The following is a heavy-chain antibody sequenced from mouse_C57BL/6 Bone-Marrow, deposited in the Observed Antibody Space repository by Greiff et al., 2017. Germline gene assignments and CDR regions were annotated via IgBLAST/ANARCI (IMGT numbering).Heavy chain of an antibody. CDR1: GYTFTDYN. CDR2: LNPNNGGT. Sequence: EVQLQQSGPELVKPGASVKMSCKASGYTFTDYNMHWVKQSHGKSLEWIGYLNPNNGGTSYNQKFKGKATLTVNKSSSTAYMELRSLTSEDSAVYYCARGPYYSNPAWFAYWGQGTLVTVSA. CDR3: ARGPYYSNPAWFAY. V-gene: IGHV1-22*01. J-gene: IGHJ3*01. D-gene: IGHD2-5*01.